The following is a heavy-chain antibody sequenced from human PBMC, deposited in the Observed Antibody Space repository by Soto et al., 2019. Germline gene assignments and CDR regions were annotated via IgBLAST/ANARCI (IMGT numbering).Heavy chain of an antibody. V-gene: IGHV1-18*01. D-gene: IGHD6-13*01. Sequence: QVQLVQSGAEVKKPGASVKVSCKASGYTFTNYGISWVRQAPGQGLEWMGWINPYNGNTNYAQKLQGRVTMTTDTSTITAYMELRSLRSDATALYSCACRLAAAELVWGQGTLVTVSS. CDR3: ACRLAAAELV. CDR1: GYTFTNYG. CDR2: INPYNGNT. J-gene: IGHJ4*02.